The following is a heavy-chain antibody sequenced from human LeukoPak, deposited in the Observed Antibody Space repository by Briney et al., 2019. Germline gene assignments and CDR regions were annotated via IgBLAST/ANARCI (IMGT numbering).Heavy chain of an antibody. CDR2: ISSSGSTM. CDR1: GFTFSDYY. J-gene: IGHJ6*03. CDR3: ARVPFRDYGSGRKDYYYYYYMDV. Sequence: GGSLRLSCAASGFTFSDYYMSWIRQAPGKGLEWVSYISSSGSTMYYADSVKGRFTISRDNAKNSLYLQMNSLRAEDTAVYYCARVPFRDYGSGRKDYYYYYYMDVWGKGTTVTISS. D-gene: IGHD3-10*01. V-gene: IGHV3-11*01.